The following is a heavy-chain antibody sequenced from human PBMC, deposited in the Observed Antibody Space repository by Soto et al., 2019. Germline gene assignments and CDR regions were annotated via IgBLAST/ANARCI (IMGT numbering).Heavy chain of an antibody. Sequence: EVQLLESGGGLVQPGGSLRLSCAASGFSFSSYAMVWVRQAPGKGLERVSGISARGGSLYFADSVRGRFTISRDNSKNVLSLEMNSLRAEDTATYFCAKGSIESSASVDNWGQGTLVVVSS. CDR1: GFSFSSYA. D-gene: IGHD1-26*01. J-gene: IGHJ4*02. V-gene: IGHV3-23*01. CDR2: ISARGGSL. CDR3: AKGSIESSASVDN.